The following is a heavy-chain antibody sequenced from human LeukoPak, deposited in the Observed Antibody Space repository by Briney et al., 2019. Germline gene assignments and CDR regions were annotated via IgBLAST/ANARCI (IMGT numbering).Heavy chain of an antibody. V-gene: IGHV4-31*03. CDR2: IYYSGST. D-gene: IGHD2-15*01. CDR1: GGSISSGGYY. J-gene: IGHJ3*02. Sequence: KPSETLSLTCTVSGGSISSGGYYWSWIRQHPGKGLEWIGYIYYSGSTYYNPSLKSRVTISVDTSKNQFSLKLSSVTAADTAVYYCARSRLYWNAFDIWGQGTMVTASS. CDR3: ARSRLYWNAFDI.